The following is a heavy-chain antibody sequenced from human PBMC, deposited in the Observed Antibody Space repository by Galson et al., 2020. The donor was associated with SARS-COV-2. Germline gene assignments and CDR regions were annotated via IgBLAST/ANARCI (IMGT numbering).Heavy chain of an antibody. V-gene: IGHV4-30-2*01. D-gene: IGHD6-13*01. Sequence: SETLSLTCAVSGGSISTGYNSWSWLRQPPGKGLEWIAYIYHSGSTYYNPSQASRVTISVDRSKNQFSLKLTSVTAADTAVYYCARVIAAGDWYFDLWGRGTLVTFSS. CDR2: IYHSGST. J-gene: IGHJ2*01. CDR1: GGSISTGYNS. CDR3: ARVIAAGDWYFDL.